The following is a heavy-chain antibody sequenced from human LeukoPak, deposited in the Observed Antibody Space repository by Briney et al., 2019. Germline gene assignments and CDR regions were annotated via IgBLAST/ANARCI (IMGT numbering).Heavy chain of an antibody. V-gene: IGHV3-11*01. J-gene: IGHJ4*02. D-gene: IGHD3-10*01. Sequence: GGSLRLSCAASGFSFSDYYVSWIRQAPGRGLECVSYISSRGTTIYYADSVKGRFTISRDNAKNSLYLQMSSLRAEDTAVYYCARVYYGSGSPRHFDYWGQGTLVTVSS. CDR1: GFSFSDYY. CDR3: ARVYYGSGSPRHFDY. CDR2: ISSRGTTI.